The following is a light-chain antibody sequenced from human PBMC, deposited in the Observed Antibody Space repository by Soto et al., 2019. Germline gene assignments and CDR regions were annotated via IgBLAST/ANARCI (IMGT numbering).Light chain of an antibody. J-gene: IGKJ1*01. V-gene: IGKV1-12*01. CDR3: QQGKNFPWM. CDR1: QGVSSS. CDR2: AAS. Sequence: DIQMTQTPSSVSASVGDRITITCRASQGVSSSLAWYQQEPGKAPKLLIYAASSLLSGVPSRFSGSGSGTDFTLTISSLQPEDSATYYCQQGKNFPWMFGQGTKVEIK.